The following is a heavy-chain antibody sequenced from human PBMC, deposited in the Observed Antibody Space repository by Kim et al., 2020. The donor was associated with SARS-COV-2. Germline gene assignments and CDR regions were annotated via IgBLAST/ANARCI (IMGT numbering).Heavy chain of an antibody. D-gene: IGHD3-10*01. J-gene: IGHJ4*02. CDR2: IKSKTDGGTT. CDR3: TTDNVRGVIISPFDY. CDR1: GFTFSNAW. V-gene: IGHV3-15*01. Sequence: GGSLRLSCAASGFTFSNAWMSWVRQAPGKGLEWVGRIKSKTDGGTTDYAAPVKGRFTISRDDSKNTLYLQMNSLKTEDTAVYYCTTDNVRGVIISPFDYWGQGTLVTVSS.